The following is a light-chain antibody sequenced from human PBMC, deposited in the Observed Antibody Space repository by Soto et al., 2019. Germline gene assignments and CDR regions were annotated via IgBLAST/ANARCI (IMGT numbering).Light chain of an antibody. V-gene: IGLV2-14*01. CDR1: SSDVGGYNY. CDR3: SSYATSSTLPYV. Sequence: QSVLTQPASVSWSPGQSITISCTGTSSDVGGYNYVSWYQQHPGKAPKLIIFEVSNRPSGVSVRFSGSKSGNTASLTISGLQAEDEADFYCSSYATSSTLPYVFGTGTKVTVL. J-gene: IGLJ1*01. CDR2: EVS.